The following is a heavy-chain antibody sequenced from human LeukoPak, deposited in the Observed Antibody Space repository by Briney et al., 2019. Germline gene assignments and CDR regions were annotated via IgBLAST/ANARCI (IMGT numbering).Heavy chain of an antibody. CDR3: ARVRPDIAAAGTRGFDY. D-gene: IGHD6-13*01. Sequence: SETLSLTCAVSGGSISSYYWSWIRQPPGKGLXXXXXXXYSGSTNYNPSLKSRVTISVDTSKNQFSLKLSSVTAADTAVYYCARVRPDIAAAGTRGFDYWGQGTLVTVSS. CDR1: GGSISSYY. CDR2: XXYSGST. V-gene: IGHV4-59*01. J-gene: IGHJ4*02.